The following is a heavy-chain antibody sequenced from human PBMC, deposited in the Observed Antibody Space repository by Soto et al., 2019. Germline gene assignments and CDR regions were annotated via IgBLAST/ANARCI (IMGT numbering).Heavy chain of an antibody. D-gene: IGHD3-16*02. V-gene: IGHV3-53*01. CDR3: ATSSLASFDY. J-gene: IGHJ4*02. CDR2: IYSGVST. CDR1: GFTVSRNY. Sequence: GGSLSLSCAASGFTVSRNYMSWVRQAPGKGLEWVSVIYSGVSTYYADSVKGRFTISRDNSKNTLYLQMNSLRAGDAAVYYCATSSLASFDYWGQGTLVTVSS.